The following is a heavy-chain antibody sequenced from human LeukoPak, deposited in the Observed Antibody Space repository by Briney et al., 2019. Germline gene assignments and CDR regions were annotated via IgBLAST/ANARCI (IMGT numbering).Heavy chain of an antibody. J-gene: IGHJ4*02. V-gene: IGHV4-34*01. CDR2: INHSGST. D-gene: IGHD3-16*02. CDR3: ARVTGYDYVWGSYRYPKEFDY. Sequence: SETLSLTCAVYGGSFSGYYWSWIRQPPGKGLEWIGEINHSGSTNYNPSLKSRVTISVDTSKSQFSLKLSSVTAADTAVYYCARVTGYDYVWGSYRYPKEFDYWGQGTLVTVSS. CDR1: GGSFSGYY.